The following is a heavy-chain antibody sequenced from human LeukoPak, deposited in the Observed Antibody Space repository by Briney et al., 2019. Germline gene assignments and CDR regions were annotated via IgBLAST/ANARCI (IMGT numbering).Heavy chain of an antibody. Sequence: VASVKVSCKASGGTFSSYAISWVRQAPGQGLEWMGGIIPIFGTANYAQKFQGRVTITADESTSTAYMELSSLRSEDTAVYYCARDPKYYDFWSGYYGGVDYYYYGMDVWGQGTTVTVPS. J-gene: IGHJ6*02. D-gene: IGHD3-3*01. CDR1: GGTFSSYA. V-gene: IGHV1-69*13. CDR3: ARDPKYYDFWSGYYGGVDYYYYGMDV. CDR2: IIPIFGTA.